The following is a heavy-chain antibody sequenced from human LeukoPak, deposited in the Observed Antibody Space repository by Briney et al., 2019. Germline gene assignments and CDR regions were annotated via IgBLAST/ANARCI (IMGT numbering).Heavy chain of an antibody. CDR3: ARDPRCSSMSCYRSSFYGMDV. CDR1: GFTFSSNW. CDR2: INGDGSTT. V-gene: IGHV3-74*01. Sequence: PGGSLRLSCVASGFTFSSNWMHWVRQTPGKGLVWVSHINGDGSTTRYADSVEGRFTISRDNAKNSLYLQMNSLRAEDTAVYYCARDPRCSSMSCYRSSFYGMDVWGQGTTVTVSS. D-gene: IGHD2-2*01. J-gene: IGHJ6*02.